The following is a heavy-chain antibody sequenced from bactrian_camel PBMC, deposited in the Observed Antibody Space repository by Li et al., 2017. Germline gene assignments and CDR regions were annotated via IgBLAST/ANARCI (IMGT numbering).Heavy chain of an antibody. D-gene: IGHD7*01. J-gene: IGHJ4*01. V-gene: IGHV3S10*01. CDR3: LPHQLSSLV. CDR2: IADGDT. CDR1: GSTISGNY. Sequence: DVQLVESGGGSVQAGGSLTLSCAASGSTISGNYINWVRQAPGKGLEWVSSIADGDTYYADSVKGRFTVSRDNAKNTVTLQMNSLRPQDTAVYYCLPHQLSSLVGGQGTQVTVS.